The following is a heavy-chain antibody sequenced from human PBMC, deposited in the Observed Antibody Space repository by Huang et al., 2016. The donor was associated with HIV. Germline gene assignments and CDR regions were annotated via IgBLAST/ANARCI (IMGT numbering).Heavy chain of an antibody. V-gene: IGHV1-8*03. CDR2: MNPKSGNT. Sequence: QVQLVQSGAEVKKPGASVKVSCTASGFNFNNYDFNWVRQASGQGLEWMGWMNPKSGNTGYAQKFQGRGTITRNTSITTAYMELRSLRAEDTAVYYCARARGFLYDSTGYYSRYYFDSWGQGTLVTISS. CDR1: GFNFNNYD. D-gene: IGHD3-22*01. CDR3: ARARGFLYDSTGYYSRYYFDS. J-gene: IGHJ4*02.